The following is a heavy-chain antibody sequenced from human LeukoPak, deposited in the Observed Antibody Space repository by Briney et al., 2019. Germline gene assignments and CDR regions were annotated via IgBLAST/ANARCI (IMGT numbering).Heavy chain of an antibody. CDR2: MNPNSGNT. D-gene: IGHD3-10*01. CDR3: ARFNGLLWFGELLDAFDI. CDR1: GYTFTSYN. Sequence: GASVKVSCKASGYTFTSYNINWVRQATGQGLEWMGWMNPNSGNTGYAQKFQGRVTMTRNTSISTAYMELSSLRSEDTAVYYCARFNGLLWFGELLDAFDICGQGTMVTVSS. V-gene: IGHV1-8*01. J-gene: IGHJ3*02.